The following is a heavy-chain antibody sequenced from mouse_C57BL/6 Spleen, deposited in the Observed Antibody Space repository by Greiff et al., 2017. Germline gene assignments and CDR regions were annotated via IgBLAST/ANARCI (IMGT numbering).Heavy chain of an antibody. Sequence: LQQPGAELVRPGSSVKLSCKASGYTFTSYWMHWVKQRPIQGLEWIGNIDPSDSETHYNQKFKDKATLTVDKSSSTAYMQLSSLTSEDSAVYYCARSRDGYPSFAYWGQGTLVTVSA. V-gene: IGHV1-52*01. J-gene: IGHJ3*01. CDR1: GYTFTSYW. D-gene: IGHD2-3*01. CDR2: IDPSDSET. CDR3: ARSRDGYPSFAY.